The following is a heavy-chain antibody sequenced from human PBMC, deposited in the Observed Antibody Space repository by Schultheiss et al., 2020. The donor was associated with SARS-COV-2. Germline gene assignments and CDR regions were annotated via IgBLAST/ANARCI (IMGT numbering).Heavy chain of an antibody. D-gene: IGHD6-19*01. CDR2: INHSGST. V-gene: IGHV4-61*01. J-gene: IGHJ4*02. Sequence: SETLSLTCTVSGGSVSSGSYYWSWIRQPPGKGLEWIGEINHSGSTNYNPSLKSRVTISVDTSKNQFSLKLSSVTAADTAVYYCARHRTGQWPVEDYWGQGTLVTVSS. CDR3: ARHRTGQWPVEDY. CDR1: GGSVSSGSYY.